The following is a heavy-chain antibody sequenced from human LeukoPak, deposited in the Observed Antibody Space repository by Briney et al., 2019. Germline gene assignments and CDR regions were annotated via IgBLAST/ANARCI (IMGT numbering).Heavy chain of an antibody. CDR3: ASSTVTTLRPVKLDY. Sequence: ASVKVSCKASGGTFSSYAISWVRQAPGQGLEWMGRIIPILGIANYAQKFQGRVTITADKSTSTAYMELSSLRSEDTAVYYCASSTVTTLRPVKLDYWGQGTLVTVSS. CDR2: IIPILGIA. D-gene: IGHD4-11*01. J-gene: IGHJ4*02. CDR1: GGTFSSYA. V-gene: IGHV1-69*04.